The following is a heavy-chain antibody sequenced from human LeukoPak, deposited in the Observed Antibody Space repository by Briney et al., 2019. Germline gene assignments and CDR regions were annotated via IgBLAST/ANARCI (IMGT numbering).Heavy chain of an antibody. V-gene: IGHV4-31*03. CDR3: ARGARLFAYYDY. J-gene: IGHJ4*02. CDR1: DGSISGDNYY. CDR2: IYNGGTT. Sequence: SETLSLTCTVSDGSISGDNYYWSWIRQLPGKGLEWIGYIYNGGTTYYNPSLKSRVIISVDTSKNQFSLKLKSVTAADTAMYYCARGARLFAYYDYWGQGTLVTVSS. D-gene: IGHD2-21*01.